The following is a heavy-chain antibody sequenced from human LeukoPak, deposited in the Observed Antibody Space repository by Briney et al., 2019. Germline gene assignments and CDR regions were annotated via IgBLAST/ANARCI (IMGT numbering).Heavy chain of an antibody. J-gene: IGHJ4*02. V-gene: IGHV1-2*02. D-gene: IGHD4/OR15-4a*01. CDR1: GYTFTVHY. Sequence: ASVMVSCKAAGYTFTVHYLHWLRQAPGQGLEWMGWIKPDSGATNFAQNFQRRVTMTSDTSINTAYMELSSLTSDDTAMYYCARDHDYGPDYWGQGTLVTVSA. CDR3: ARDHDYGPDY. CDR2: IKPDSGAT.